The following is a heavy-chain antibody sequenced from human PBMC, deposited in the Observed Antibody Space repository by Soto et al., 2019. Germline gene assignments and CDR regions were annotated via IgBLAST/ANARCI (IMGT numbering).Heavy chain of an antibody. Sequence: PSPSRALTCAISADIVSSNTAAWNCIRSSPSRGLEWLGRTYYRSNWRHDYAVSVKSRITVNPDTSKNHLSLQLNSVTPDDTAVYYCARGVAGSGFDLWGQGTLVTVSS. D-gene: IGHD6-19*01. CDR3: ARGVAGSGFDL. CDR2: TYYRSNWRH. J-gene: IGHJ4*02. V-gene: IGHV6-1*01. CDR1: ADIVSSNTAA.